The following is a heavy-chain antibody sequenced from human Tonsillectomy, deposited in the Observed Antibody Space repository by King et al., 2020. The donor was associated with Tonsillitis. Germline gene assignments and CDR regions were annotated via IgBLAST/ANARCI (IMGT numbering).Heavy chain of an antibody. J-gene: IGHJ3*02. Sequence: VQLVESGGGMVQPGGSLRLSCAASGFTFSNYAMSWVRQAPGKGLEWVSAIGGSGGSTYYADSVKGRFTISRDNSKNTLYLQMNSLRAEDTAVYYCAKSLKGSITIIVVVLPDDFDIWGQGTMVTVSS. CDR1: GFTFSNYA. D-gene: IGHD3-22*01. CDR3: AKSLKGSITIIVVVLPDDFDI. CDR2: IGGSGGST. V-gene: IGHV3-23*04.